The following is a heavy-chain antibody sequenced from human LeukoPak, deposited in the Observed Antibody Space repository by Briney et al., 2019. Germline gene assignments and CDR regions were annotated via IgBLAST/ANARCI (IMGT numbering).Heavy chain of an antibody. CDR1: GYTFTSYG. D-gene: IGHD3-9*01. V-gene: IGHV1-18*01. J-gene: IGHJ4*02. CDR2: ISAYNGNT. Sequence: ASVKVSCKASGYTFTSYGISWVRQAPGQGLEWMGWISAYNGNTNYAQKLQGRVTMTTDTSTSTAYMELWSLRSDDTAVYYCARDEDLTYYDILTGPTYFDYWGQGTLVTVSS. CDR3: ARDEDLTYYDILTGPTYFDY.